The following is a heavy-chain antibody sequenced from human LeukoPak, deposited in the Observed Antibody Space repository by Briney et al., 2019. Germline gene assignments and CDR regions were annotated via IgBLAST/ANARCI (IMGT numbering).Heavy chain of an antibody. Sequence: GGSLRLSCAASGFTFSSFSMNWVRQAPGKGLEWVSSIRNTGSYIYYADSVKGRFTISRDNSKNTLYLQMNSLRAEDTAVYYCAREGIAARYFDYWGQGTLVTVSS. CDR2: IRNTGSYI. CDR1: GFTFSSFS. CDR3: AREGIAARYFDY. V-gene: IGHV3-21*01. J-gene: IGHJ4*02. D-gene: IGHD6-6*01.